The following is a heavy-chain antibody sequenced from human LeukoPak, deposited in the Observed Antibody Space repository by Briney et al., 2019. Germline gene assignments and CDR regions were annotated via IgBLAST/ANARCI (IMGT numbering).Heavy chain of an antibody. CDR3: ARDSTNQLRFFEWYDRGPIDY. D-gene: IGHD3-3*01. CDR2: ISYDGSSK. V-gene: IGHV3-30-3*01. Sequence: GGSLRLSCAASGFTFSRYAIHWVRQAPGKGLEWVAIISYDGSSKYYADSVKGRFTISRDNSKNTLYLQMNSLRAEDTAIYYCARDSTNQLRFFEWYDRGPIDYWGQGTLVTVSS. CDR1: GFTFSRYA. J-gene: IGHJ4*02.